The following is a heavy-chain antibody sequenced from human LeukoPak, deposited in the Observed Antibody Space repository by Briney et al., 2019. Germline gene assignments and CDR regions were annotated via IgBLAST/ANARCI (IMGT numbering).Heavy chain of an antibody. CDR1: GGSFSGYY. Sequence: PSETLSLTCAVYGGSFSGYYWSWIRQPPGKGLEWIGYIYYSGSTNYNPSLKSRVTISVDTSKNQFSLKLSSVTAADTAVYYCARSVVRSSTSPINNWFDPWGQGTLVTVSS. J-gene: IGHJ5*02. V-gene: IGHV4-59*01. CDR3: ARSVVRSSTSPINNWFDP. CDR2: IYYSGST. D-gene: IGHD2-2*01.